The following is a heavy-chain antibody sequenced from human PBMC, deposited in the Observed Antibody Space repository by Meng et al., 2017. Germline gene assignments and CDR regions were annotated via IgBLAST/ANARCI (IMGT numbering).Heavy chain of an antibody. CDR1: GYSFTSYW. D-gene: IGHD3-16*02. CDR3: ARRRSYVWGSYRYFAFDI. J-gene: IGHJ3*02. V-gene: IGHV5-51*01. CDR2: IYPGDSDT. Sequence: KVSFKGSGYSFTSYWIGWVRQMPGKGLEWMGIIYPGDSDTRYSPSFQGQVTISADKSISTAYLQWSSLKASDTAMYYCARRRSYVWGSYRYFAFDIWGQGTMVTVSS.